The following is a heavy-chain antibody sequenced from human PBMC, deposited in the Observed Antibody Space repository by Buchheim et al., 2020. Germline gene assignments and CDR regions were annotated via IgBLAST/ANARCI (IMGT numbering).Heavy chain of an antibody. V-gene: IGHV4-61*02. CDR1: GGSISSGSYY. CDR3: ARDRSVVVPAATYNWFDP. J-gene: IGHJ5*02. CDR2: IYTTGST. D-gene: IGHD2-2*01. Sequence: QVQLQESGPGLVKPSQTLSLTCTVSGGSISSGSYYWSWIRQPAGKGLEWIGRIYTTGSTNYNPSLKSRVTISVDTSKNQFSLKLSSVTAADTAVYYCARDRSVVVPAATYNWFDPWGQGTL.